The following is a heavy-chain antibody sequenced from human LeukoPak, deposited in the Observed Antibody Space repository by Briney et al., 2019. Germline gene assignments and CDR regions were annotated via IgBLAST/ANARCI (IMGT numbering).Heavy chain of an antibody. CDR2: IIPIFGTA. V-gene: IGHV1-69*13. Sequence: SVKVSCKASGGTFISYAISWVRQAPGQGLEWMGGIIPIFGTANYAQKFQGRVTITADESTSTAYMELSSLRSEDTAVYYCARESSGWYAPFDYWGQGTLVTVSS. D-gene: IGHD6-19*01. CDR3: ARESSGWYAPFDY. J-gene: IGHJ4*02. CDR1: GGTFISYA.